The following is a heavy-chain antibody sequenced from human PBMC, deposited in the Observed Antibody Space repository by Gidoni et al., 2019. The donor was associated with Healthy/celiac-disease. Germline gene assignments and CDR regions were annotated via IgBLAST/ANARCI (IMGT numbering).Heavy chain of an antibody. V-gene: IGHV3-21*01. CDR1: GFTFSSYS. CDR3: ASLGGAVAGGHAFDI. CDR2: ISSSSSYI. D-gene: IGHD6-19*01. J-gene: IGHJ3*02. Sequence: EVQLVESGGGLVKPGGSLRLSCAASGFTFSSYSMNWVRQAPGKGREWVSSISSSSSYIYYADSVKGRFTISRDNAKNSLYLQMNSLRAEDTAVYYCASLGGAVAGGHAFDIWGQGTMVTVSS.